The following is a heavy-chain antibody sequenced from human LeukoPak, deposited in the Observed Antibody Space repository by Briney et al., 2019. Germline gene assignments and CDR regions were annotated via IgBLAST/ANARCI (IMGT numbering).Heavy chain of an antibody. V-gene: IGHV4-34*01. Sequence: SETLSLTCAVYGGSFSGYYWSWIRQPPGKGLEWIGEINHSGSTNYNPSLKSRVTISVDTSKNQFSLKLSSVTAADTAVYYCARADYYDSKVLPWGQGTLVTVSS. CDR3: ARADYYDSKVLP. D-gene: IGHD3-22*01. CDR2: INHSGST. J-gene: IGHJ5*02. CDR1: GGSFSGYY.